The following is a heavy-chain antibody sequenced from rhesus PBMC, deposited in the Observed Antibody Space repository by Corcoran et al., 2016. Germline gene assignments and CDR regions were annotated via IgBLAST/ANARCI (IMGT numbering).Heavy chain of an antibody. D-gene: IGHD3-3*01. CDR3: ALTYNSGTGFIY. Sequence: QVTLKESGPALVKPTQTLTLTCTFSGFSISTTGTGVGWIRQPPGKALEWLAIIYWNVSKYYSTSLKSRLTISRATSKHQVGLTMTNMDRVDTATFYCALTYNSGTGFIYWGQGVLVTVSS. CDR1: GFSISTTGTG. CDR2: IYWNVSK. J-gene: IGHJ4*01. V-gene: IGHV2-95*01.